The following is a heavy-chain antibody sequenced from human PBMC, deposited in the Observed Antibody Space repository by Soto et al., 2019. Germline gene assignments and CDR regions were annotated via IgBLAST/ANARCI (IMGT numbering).Heavy chain of an antibody. V-gene: IGHV2-5*02. Sequence: QITLKESGPTLVKPTQTLTLTCTFSGFSLSTSGVGVGWIRQPPGKALEWLALIYWDDDKRYSPSLKSRLTITKDTTKNQVVLTMTNMDPVDTATYYCAHTYYDFWSGYYTGMEFDYWGQGTLVTVSS. D-gene: IGHD3-3*01. CDR2: IYWDDDK. J-gene: IGHJ4*02. CDR3: AHTYYDFWSGYYTGMEFDY. CDR1: GFSLSTSGVG.